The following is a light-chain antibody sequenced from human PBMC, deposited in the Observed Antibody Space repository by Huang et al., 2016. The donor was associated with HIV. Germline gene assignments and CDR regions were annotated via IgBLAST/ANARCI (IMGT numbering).Light chain of an antibody. Sequence: EIVLTQSPATLSLSPGERAPLSCRASQSVSSYFAWYQQKPGQTPRPLIYDASDRATGIPARFSGSGSGTDFTLTISSLEPEDFAVYYCQQRSNWPPWTFGQGTKVEIK. CDR1: QSVSSY. V-gene: IGKV3-11*01. CDR3: QQRSNWPPWT. CDR2: DAS. J-gene: IGKJ1*01.